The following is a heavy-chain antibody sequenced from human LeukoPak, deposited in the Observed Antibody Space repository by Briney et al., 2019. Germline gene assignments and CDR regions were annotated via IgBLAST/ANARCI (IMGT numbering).Heavy chain of an antibody. CDR2: IIPIFGTA. D-gene: IGHD4-11*01. V-gene: IGHV1-69*13. CDR3: ARGAFPDLERKLQGSFDP. Sequence: SVKVSCKASGGTFSSYAISWVRQAPGQGLEWMGGIIPIFGTANYAQKFQGRVTITADESTSTAYMELSSLRSEDTAVYYCARGAFPDLERKLQGSFDPWGQGTLVTVSS. CDR1: GGTFSSYA. J-gene: IGHJ5*02.